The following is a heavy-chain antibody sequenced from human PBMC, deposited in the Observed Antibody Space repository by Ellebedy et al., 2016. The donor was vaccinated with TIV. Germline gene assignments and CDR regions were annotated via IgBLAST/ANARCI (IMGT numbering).Heavy chain of an antibody. J-gene: IGHJ5*02. CDR2: ISVYNGNT. CDR3: ARVAGRYWFDP. V-gene: IGHV1-18*01. Sequence: AASVKVSCKASGHTFTSYGISWVRQAPGQGLEWMGWISVYNGNTNYAQKLQGRVTMTTDTSTSTAYMELRSLRSDDTAVYYCARVAGRYWFDPWGQGTLVTVSS. CDR1: GHTFTSYG. D-gene: IGHD3-9*01.